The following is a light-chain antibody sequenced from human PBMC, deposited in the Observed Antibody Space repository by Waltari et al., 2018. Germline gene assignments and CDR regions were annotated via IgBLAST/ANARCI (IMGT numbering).Light chain of an antibody. CDR3: QQRANWLT. CDR1: QSVNNY. V-gene: IGKV3-11*01. CDR2: DAS. Sequence: EIVLTQSPATLSLSPGERATLSCRASQSVNNYLAWYQQRPGQAPRLLIYDASNRATGIPARFSGSGFGTDFTLTSSTREPEDFAVYYCQQRANWLTFGGGTKVEIK. J-gene: IGKJ4*01.